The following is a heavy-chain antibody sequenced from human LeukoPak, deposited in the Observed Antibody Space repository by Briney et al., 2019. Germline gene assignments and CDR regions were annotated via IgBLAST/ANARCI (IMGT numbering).Heavy chain of an antibody. CDR3: ARGITMIVAPDAFDI. CDR1: GGSISSSSYY. D-gene: IGHD3-22*01. V-gene: IGHV4-39*07. Sequence: SSETLSLTCTVSGGSISSSSYYWGWIRQPPGKGLEWIGSIYYSGSTYYNPSLKSRVTISVDTSKNQFSLKLSSVTAADTAVYYCARGITMIVAPDAFDIWGQGTMVTVSS. J-gene: IGHJ3*02. CDR2: IYYSGST.